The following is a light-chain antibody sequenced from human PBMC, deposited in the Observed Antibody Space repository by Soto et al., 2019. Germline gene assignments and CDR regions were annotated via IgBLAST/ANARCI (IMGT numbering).Light chain of an antibody. J-gene: IGLJ1*01. CDR2: EVT. CDR1: SSDIGSYDL. CDR3: CSFADFTYV. Sequence: QSVLTQPASVSGSPGQSITISCTGTSSDIGSYDLVSWYQQHPGTAPKLIIYEVTKRPSGVSTRFSGSKSGNTASLTISGLQAVDEADYYCCSFADFTYVCGTGTKVTVL. V-gene: IGLV2-23*02.